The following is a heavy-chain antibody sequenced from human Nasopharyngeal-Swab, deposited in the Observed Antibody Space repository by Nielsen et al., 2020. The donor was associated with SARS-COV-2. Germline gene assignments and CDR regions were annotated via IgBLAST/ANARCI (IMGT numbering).Heavy chain of an antibody. J-gene: IGHJ4*02. CDR2: IWYDGSNK. CDR3: ARDFGIAAAGSDVDY. D-gene: IGHD6-13*01. V-gene: IGHV3-33*01. Sequence: SLRLSCAGSGFTVSSYCKHWVRQAPGKGLEWVAVIWYDGSNKYYADYEKGRFTISRDNSKNTLYLQMNSLSAEDTAVYYCARDFGIAAAGSDVDYWGQGTLVTVSS. CDR1: GFTVSSYC.